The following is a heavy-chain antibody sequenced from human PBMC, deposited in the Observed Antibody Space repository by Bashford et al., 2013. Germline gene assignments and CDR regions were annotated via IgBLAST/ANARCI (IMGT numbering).Heavy chain of an antibody. CDR3: AKMNYGGNTVAPIDY. CDR2: ISGSDGST. J-gene: IGHJ4*02. V-gene: IGHV3-23*01. Sequence: VRQAPGKGLEWVSAISGSDGSTYYADSVKGRFTISRDNSKNTLYLQMNSLRAEDTAEYYCAKMNYGGNTVAPIDYWGQGTLVTVSS. D-gene: IGHD4-23*01.